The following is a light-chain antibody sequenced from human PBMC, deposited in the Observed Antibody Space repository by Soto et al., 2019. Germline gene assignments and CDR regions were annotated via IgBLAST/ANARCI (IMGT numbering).Light chain of an antibody. CDR3: QDYGTSAPWT. Sequence: VLTQSPGTLSLSPGERATLSCRASQNIRGNELAWYQQKPGQPPRLLIYRGSSRGPGIPDRFSGRGSGTEFTLTISRLEPEDFAVYYYQDYGTSAPWTFGQGTRVEIK. CDR1: QNIRGNE. V-gene: IGKV3-20*01. J-gene: IGKJ1*01. CDR2: RGS.